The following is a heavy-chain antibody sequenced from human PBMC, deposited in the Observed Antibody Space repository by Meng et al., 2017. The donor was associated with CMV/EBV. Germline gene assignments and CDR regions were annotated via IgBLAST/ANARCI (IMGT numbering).Heavy chain of an antibody. V-gene: IGHV4-61*01. CDR2: IYYSGST. D-gene: IGHD3-3*01. J-gene: IGHJ6*02. Sequence: SETLSLTCTVSGGSVSSGSYYWSWIRQPPGKGLEWIGYIYYSGSTNYNPSLQSRVTISVDTSKNQFSLKLSSVTAADTAVYYCARAATIFEYYGMDVWGQGTTVTVSS. CDR3: ARAATIFEYYGMDV. CDR1: GGSVSSGSYY.